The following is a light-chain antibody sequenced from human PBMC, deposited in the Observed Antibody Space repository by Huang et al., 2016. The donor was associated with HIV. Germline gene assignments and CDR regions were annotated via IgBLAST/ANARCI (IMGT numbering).Light chain of an antibody. CDR3: QQYDDLPLT. CDR2: DAS. CDR1: QDITNS. J-gene: IGKJ4*01. Sequence: DIEMTQSPSPLSASVGDRVTITCQASQDITNSLNWYQQKRGKAPKLLIYDASKLETGGPSRFIGNGSGTDFTFTITSLQPEDIATYYCQQYDDLPLTFGGGTKVEIK. V-gene: IGKV1-33*01.